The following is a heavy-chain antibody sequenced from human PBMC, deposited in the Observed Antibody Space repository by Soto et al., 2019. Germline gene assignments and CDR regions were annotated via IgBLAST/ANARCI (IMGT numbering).Heavy chain of an antibody. J-gene: IGHJ4*02. CDR1: GFSLSTSGEG. CDR2: IYWDDDK. V-gene: IGHV2-5*02. D-gene: IGHD1-26*01. CDR3: AHRRSGELLDY. Sequence: QISWKGSGPTLMKPTQTLTRTCTFAGFSLSTSGEGVGWIRQPPGKALEWLALIYWDDDKRYSPSLKSRLTITKDTSKKQVVLTMTNMDPVDTATYYCAHRRSGELLDYWGQGTLVTVSS.